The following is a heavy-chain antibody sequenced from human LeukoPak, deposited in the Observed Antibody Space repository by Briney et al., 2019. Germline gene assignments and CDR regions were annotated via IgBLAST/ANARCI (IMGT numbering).Heavy chain of an antibody. CDR1: GGSISSYY. J-gene: IGHJ4*02. CDR2: ISYSGNT. Sequence: SETLSLTCTVSGGSISSYYWSWIRQPPGKGLEWVGYISYSGNTNYNPSLKSRVTMSLDTSKNQFSLRLTSVTAEDTAVYYCARVTYRSGWPDYWGQGTLVTVSS. D-gene: IGHD6-19*01. V-gene: IGHV4-59*01. CDR3: ARVTYRSGWPDY.